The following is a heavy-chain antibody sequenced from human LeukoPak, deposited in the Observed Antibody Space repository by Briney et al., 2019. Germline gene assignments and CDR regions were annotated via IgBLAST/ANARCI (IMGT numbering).Heavy chain of an antibody. CDR3: ARDRRPYYYDSSGGDAWFDP. V-gene: IGHV4-31*03. D-gene: IGHD3-22*01. CDR1: GGSISSGGYY. CDR2: IYYSGST. J-gene: IGHJ5*02. Sequence: SQTLSLTCTVSGGSISSGGYYWSWIRQHPGKGLEWIGYIYYSGSTYYNPSLKSRVTISVDTSKNQFSLKLSSVTAADTAVYYCARDRRPYYYDSSGGDAWFDPWAREPWSPSPQ.